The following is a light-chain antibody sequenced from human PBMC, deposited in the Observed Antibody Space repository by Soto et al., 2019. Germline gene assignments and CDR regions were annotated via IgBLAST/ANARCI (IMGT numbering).Light chain of an antibody. J-gene: IGLJ1*01. CDR2: DVS. CDR3: SSYLSSSTPFV. V-gene: IGLV2-14*01. CDR1: NSDV. Sequence: QSALTQPASVSGSPGQSITISCSGTNSDVSWYQQHPGKAPKLIIYDVSNRPSGVSNRFSGSKSGNTASLTVSGLQAEDEADYYCSSYLSSSTPFVFGTGTKLTV.